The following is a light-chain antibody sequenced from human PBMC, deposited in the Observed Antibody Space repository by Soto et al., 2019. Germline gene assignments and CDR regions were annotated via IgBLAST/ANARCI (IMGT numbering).Light chain of an antibody. CDR3: VSYAGSNKGA. CDR1: SSDVGTYNS. CDR2: EVS. Sequence: QSALTQPPSASGSPGQSVTISCTGTSSDVGTYNSVSWYQQHPGKAPKLMIYEVSQRPSGVPDRFSGSKSGNTASLTVSGLQAEDEADYYCVSYAGSNKGAFGGGTKVTVL. V-gene: IGLV2-8*01. J-gene: IGLJ2*01.